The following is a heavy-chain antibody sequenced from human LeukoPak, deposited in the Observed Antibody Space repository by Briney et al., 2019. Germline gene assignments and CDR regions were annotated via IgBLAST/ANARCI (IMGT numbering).Heavy chain of an antibody. D-gene: IGHD3-22*01. V-gene: IGHV3-15*01. CDR3: TTDVSEDYYDSSGYYYFDY. Sequence: GALRLSCAASGFTFSSYSMNWVRQAPGKGLEWVGRIKSKTDGGTTDYAAPVKGRFTISRDDSKNTLYLQMNSLKTEDTAVYYCTTDVSEDYYDSSGYYYFDYWGQGTLVTVSS. J-gene: IGHJ4*02. CDR2: IKSKTDGGTT. CDR1: GFTFSSYS.